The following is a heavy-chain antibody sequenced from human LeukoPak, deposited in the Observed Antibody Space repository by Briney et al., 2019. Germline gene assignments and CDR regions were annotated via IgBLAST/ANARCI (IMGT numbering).Heavy chain of an antibody. V-gene: IGHV1-69*05. CDR2: IIPIFGTA. CDR1: GGTFSSYA. CDR3: ARVRGRDCSGGSCYYFDY. J-gene: IGHJ4*02. D-gene: IGHD2-15*01. Sequence: SVKVSCKASGGTFSSYAISWVRQAPGQGLEWMGGIIPIFGTANYAQKFQGRVTITTDESTSTAYMELSSLRSEDTAVYYCARVRGRDCSGGSCYYFDYWGQGTLVTVSS.